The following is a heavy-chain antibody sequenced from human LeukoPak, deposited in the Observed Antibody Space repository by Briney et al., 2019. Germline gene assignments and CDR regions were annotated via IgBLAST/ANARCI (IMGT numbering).Heavy chain of an antibody. Sequence: GGSLRLSCAASGFTFSSYWMSWVRQAPGKGLEWVANIKQDGSEKYYVDSVKGRFTISRDNAKNSLYLQMDSLRAEDTAVYYCASSVRAYGYYYVDDYWGQGTLVTVSS. V-gene: IGHV3-7*01. J-gene: IGHJ4*02. CDR2: IKQDGSEK. CDR3: ASSVRAYGYYYVDDY. D-gene: IGHD3-22*01. CDR1: GFTFSSYW.